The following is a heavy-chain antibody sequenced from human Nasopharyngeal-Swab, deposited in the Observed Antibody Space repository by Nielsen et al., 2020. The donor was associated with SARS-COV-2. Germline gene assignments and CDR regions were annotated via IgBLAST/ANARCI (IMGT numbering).Heavy chain of an antibody. Sequence: SLKISCAASGFTFDDYAMHWVRQAPGKGLEWVSGISWNSGSIGYVDSVKGRFTISRDNAKNSLYLQMNSLRAEETALYYCARSYGMDVWGQGTTVTVSS. CDR3: ARSYGMDV. J-gene: IGHJ6*02. V-gene: IGHV3-9*01. CDR1: GFTFDDYA. CDR2: ISWNSGSI.